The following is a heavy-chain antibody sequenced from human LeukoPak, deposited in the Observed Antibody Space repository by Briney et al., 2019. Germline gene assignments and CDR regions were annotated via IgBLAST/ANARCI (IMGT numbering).Heavy chain of an antibody. J-gene: IGHJ3*02. CDR3: ARVQGVRWELRGAFDI. Sequence: GSSVKVSCKASGGTFSSYAISWVRQAPGQGLEWMGGIIPIFGTANYAQKFQGRVTITADESTSTAYMELSSLRSEDTAVYYRARVQGVRWELRGAFDIWGQGTMVTVSS. CDR1: GGTFSSYA. D-gene: IGHD1-26*01. V-gene: IGHV1-69*01. CDR2: IIPIFGTA.